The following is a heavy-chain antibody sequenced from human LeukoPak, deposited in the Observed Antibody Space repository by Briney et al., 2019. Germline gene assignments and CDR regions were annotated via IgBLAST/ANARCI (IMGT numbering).Heavy chain of an antibody. D-gene: IGHD3-16*01. J-gene: IGHJ4*02. Sequence: AGGSLRLSCAASGFTFSNAWMSWVRQAPGKGLEWVSDINWNGATTNYVDSVKGRFTISRDNAKNSLYLQMNSLRAEDTALYYCARGGSGPYELLGPLDYWGQGTLVTVSS. V-gene: IGHV3-20*04. CDR1: GFTFSNAW. CDR2: INWNGATT. CDR3: ARGGSGPYELLGPLDY.